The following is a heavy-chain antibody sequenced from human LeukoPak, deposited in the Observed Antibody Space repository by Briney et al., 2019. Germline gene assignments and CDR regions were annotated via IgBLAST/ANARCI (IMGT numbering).Heavy chain of an antibody. V-gene: IGHV1-2*02. CDR3: AGDMVRGVILRRVLEY. D-gene: IGHD3-10*01. Sequence: ASVKVSCKASGYTVTGYHMHWVRQAPGQGLEWMGWINPNSGGTNYAQKFQGRVTMTRDTSINTAYMELSRLRSDDTAVYYCAGDMVRGVILRRVLEYWGQGTLVTVSS. CDR1: GYTVTGYH. CDR2: INPNSGGT. J-gene: IGHJ4*02.